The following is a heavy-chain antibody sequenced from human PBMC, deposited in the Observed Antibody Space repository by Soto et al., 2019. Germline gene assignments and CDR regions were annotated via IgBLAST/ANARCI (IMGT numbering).Heavy chain of an antibody. Sequence: PSETLSLTCAVEGGSRSGYYWCWERQSPGKGLEWIGEINHSGTANYNPSLKSRVTMSVDTSKPQYPLMLSSVTAADSSAHDCARGVGFWSAFGWFAPWGQGTLVTVSS. CDR3: ARGVGFWSAFGWFAP. V-gene: IGHV4-34*01. CDR1: GGSRSGYY. CDR2: INHSGTA. D-gene: IGHD3-3*01. J-gene: IGHJ5*02.